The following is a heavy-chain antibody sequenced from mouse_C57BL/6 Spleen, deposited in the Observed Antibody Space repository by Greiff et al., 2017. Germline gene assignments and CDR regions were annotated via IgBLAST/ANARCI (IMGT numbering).Heavy chain of an antibody. D-gene: IGHD1-1*01. CDR2: IYPGDGDT. CDR3: ARSAITTVVATDYFDY. CDR1: GYAFSSSW. Sequence: VQLQESGPELVKPGASVKISCKASGYAFSSSWMNWVKQRPGKGLEWIGRIYPGDGDTNYNGKFKGKATLTADKSSSTAYMQLSSLTSEDSAVYFCARSAITTVVATDYFDYWGQGTTLTVSS. V-gene: IGHV1-82*01. J-gene: IGHJ2*01.